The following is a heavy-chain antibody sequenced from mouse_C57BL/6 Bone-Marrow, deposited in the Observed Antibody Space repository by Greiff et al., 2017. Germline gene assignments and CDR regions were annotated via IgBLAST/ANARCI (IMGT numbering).Heavy chain of an antibody. Sequence: QVQLKESGAELARPGASVKLSCKASGYTFTSYGISWVKQRTGQGLEWIGEIYPRRGNTYYNEKFKGKATLTADKSSSTAYMELRSLTSEDSAVYFCASPGIYYYGSSPAYWGQGTLVTVSA. D-gene: IGHD1-1*01. J-gene: IGHJ3*01. CDR1: GYTFTSYG. CDR3: ASPGIYYYGSSPAY. CDR2: IYPRRGNT. V-gene: IGHV1-81*01.